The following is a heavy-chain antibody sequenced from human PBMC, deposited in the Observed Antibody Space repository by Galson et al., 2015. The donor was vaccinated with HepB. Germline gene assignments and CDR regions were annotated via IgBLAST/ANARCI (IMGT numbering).Heavy chain of an antibody. D-gene: IGHD2-2*01. CDR2: ISYDGSNK. CDR1: GFTFSSYA. V-gene: IGHV3-30*04. CDR3: ARDEDSVVPAAMSSAFDI. J-gene: IGHJ3*02. Sequence: SLRLSCAASGFTFSSYAMHWVRQAPGKGLEWVAVISYDGSNKYYADSVKGRFTISRDNSKNTLYLQMNSLRAEDTAVYYCARDEDSVVPAAMSSAFDIWGQGTMVTVSS.